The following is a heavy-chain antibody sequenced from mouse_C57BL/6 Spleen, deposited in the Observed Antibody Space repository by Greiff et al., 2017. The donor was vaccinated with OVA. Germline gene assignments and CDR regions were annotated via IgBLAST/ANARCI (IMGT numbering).Heavy chain of an antibody. CDR1: GFSLTSYG. V-gene: IGHV2-6*01. CDR2: IWGVGST. J-gene: IGHJ3*01. CDR3: ASEGGLRRGFAY. D-gene: IGHD2-4*01. Sequence: VMLVESGPGLVAPSQSLSITCTVSGFSLTSYGVDWVRQSPGKGLEWLGVIWGVGSTNYNSALKSRLSISKDNSKSQVFLKMNSLQTDDTGMYYCASEGGLRRGFAYWGQGTLVTVSA.